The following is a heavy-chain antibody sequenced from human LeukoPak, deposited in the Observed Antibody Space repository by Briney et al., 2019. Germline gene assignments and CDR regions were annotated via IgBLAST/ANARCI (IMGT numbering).Heavy chain of an antibody. V-gene: IGHV3-66*01. Sequence: GGSLRLSCAASGFTFSSYAMSWVRQAPGKGLEWVSVIYSGGSTYYADSVKGRFTISRDNSKNTLYLQMNSLRAEDTAVYYCARSPSYYDSSGYYAYYYYGMDVWGQGTTVTVSS. J-gene: IGHJ6*02. D-gene: IGHD3-22*01. CDR3: ARSPSYYDSSGYYAYYYYGMDV. CDR1: GFTFSSYA. CDR2: IYSGGST.